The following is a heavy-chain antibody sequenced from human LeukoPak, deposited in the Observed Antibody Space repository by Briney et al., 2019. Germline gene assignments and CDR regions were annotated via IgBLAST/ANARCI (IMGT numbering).Heavy chain of an antibody. CDR3: ARADSYDSSGYYYDY. J-gene: IGHJ4*02. CDR1: GYTFTAYY. V-gene: IGHV1-2*02. D-gene: IGHD3-22*01. Sequence: ASVKVSSKASGYTFTAYYIHGVRQAPGQGLEWMGWINPNSGGTNYAQKFQGRVTMTRDTSISTAYMELSRLRSDDTAVYYSARADSYDSSGYYYDYWGQGTLVTVSS. CDR2: INPNSGGT.